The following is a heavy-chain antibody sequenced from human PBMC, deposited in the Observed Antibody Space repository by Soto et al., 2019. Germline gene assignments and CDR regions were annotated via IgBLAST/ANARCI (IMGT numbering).Heavy chain of an antibody. V-gene: IGHV3-23*01. CDR3: AIRGVENYYYYGMDV. Sequence: EVQLLESGGGLVQPGGSLRLSCAASGFTFSSYAMSWVRQAPGKGLEWVSAISGSGGSTYYADSVKGRFTISRDNSKNTLYLQRNSLRAEDTAVYYCAIRGVENYYYYGMDVWGQGTTVTVSS. CDR1: GFTFSSYA. D-gene: IGHD2-21*01. J-gene: IGHJ6*02. CDR2: ISGSGGST.